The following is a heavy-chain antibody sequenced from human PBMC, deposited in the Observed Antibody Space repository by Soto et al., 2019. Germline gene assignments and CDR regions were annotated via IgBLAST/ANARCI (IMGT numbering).Heavy chain of an antibody. CDR3: ARGAPRLREKAAADFRRWFDP. D-gene: IGHD6-13*01. CDR1: GFSLSTSQV. V-gene: IGHV4-39*07. Sequence: SGPTLVNPTQTLTLTCTFSGFSLSTSQVGVGWIRQPPGKGLEWIGEINHSGSTNYNPSRKSRVTISVDTSKNQFSLKLSSVTAADTAVYYCARGAPRLREKAAADFRRWFDPWGQGTLVTVSS. CDR2: INHSGST. J-gene: IGHJ5*02.